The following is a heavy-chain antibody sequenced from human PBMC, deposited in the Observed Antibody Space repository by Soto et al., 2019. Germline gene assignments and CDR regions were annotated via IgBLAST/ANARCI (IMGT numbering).Heavy chain of an antibody. CDR1: GYTYTSYY. D-gene: IGHD1-1*01. J-gene: IGHJ3*02. Sequence: EIKNTPASVKVSCKASGYTYTSYYMHWVRQAPRQWLEWMGIINPSGGSTSYAQKFQGRVTMTRDTSTSTVYLQWSSLKASDTAMYYCASEALGTIPQGDAFDIWGQGTMVTVSS. CDR2: INPSGGST. V-gene: IGHV1-46*01. CDR3: ASEALGTIPQGDAFDI.